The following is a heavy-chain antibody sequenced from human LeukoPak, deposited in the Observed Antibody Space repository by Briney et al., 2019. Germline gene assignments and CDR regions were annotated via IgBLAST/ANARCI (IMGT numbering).Heavy chain of an antibody. J-gene: IGHJ4*02. CDR2: IWYDGSNK. D-gene: IGHD2-15*01. Sequence: HTGRSLRLSCAASGFTLSSYGMHWVRQAPGKGLEWVAVIWYDGSNKYHADSVMGRFTISRDNSKNTLYPQMNSLRAEDTAVYYCARDLSGYCSGGSCSSFDYWGQGTLVTVSS. CDR3: ARDLSGYCSGGSCSSFDY. V-gene: IGHV3-33*01. CDR1: GFTLSSYG.